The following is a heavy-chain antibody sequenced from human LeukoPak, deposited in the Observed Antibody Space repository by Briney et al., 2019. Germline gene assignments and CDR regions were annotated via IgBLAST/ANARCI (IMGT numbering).Heavy chain of an antibody. D-gene: IGHD3-10*01. CDR3: ASTYYYNSGSFFFDY. CDR1: GDSISSYY. V-gene: IGHV4-4*07. J-gene: IGHJ4*02. Sequence: SESLSLTCTVSGDSISSYYWSWIRQPAGKGLEWIGRIYTSGSTNYNPSLKSRVTMSIDTSKNQFSLKLSSVTAADTAVYYCASTYYYNSGSFFFDYWGQGTLVTVSS. CDR2: IYTSGST.